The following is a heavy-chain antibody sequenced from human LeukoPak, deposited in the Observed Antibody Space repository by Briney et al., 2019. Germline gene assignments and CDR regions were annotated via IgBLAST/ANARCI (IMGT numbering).Heavy chain of an antibody. CDR1: GFTFSSYG. V-gene: IGHV3-23*01. J-gene: IGHJ4*02. CDR2: ISVSGGST. CDR3: AKFYYGSGGPFDY. D-gene: IGHD3-10*01. Sequence: GGSLRLSCAASGFTFSSYGMSWVRPAPGKWLEWVSAISVSGGSTYYADSVKGRFTISRDNSKNTLYPQMNSLRAEDTAVYYCAKFYYGSGGPFDYWGQGTLVTVSS.